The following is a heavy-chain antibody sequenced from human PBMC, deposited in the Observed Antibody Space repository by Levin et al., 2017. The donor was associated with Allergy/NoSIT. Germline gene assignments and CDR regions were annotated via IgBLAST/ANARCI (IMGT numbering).Heavy chain of an antibody. J-gene: IGHJ5*02. Sequence: GESLKISCAASGFTVSSNYMSWVRQAPGKGLEWVSVIYSGGSTYYADSVKGRFTISRDNSKNTLYLQMNSLRAEDTAVYYCARGIRGKDSWFDPWGQGTLVTVSS. D-gene: IGHD3-10*01. V-gene: IGHV3-53*01. CDR2: IYSGGST. CDR3: ARGIRGKDSWFDP. CDR1: GFTVSSNY.